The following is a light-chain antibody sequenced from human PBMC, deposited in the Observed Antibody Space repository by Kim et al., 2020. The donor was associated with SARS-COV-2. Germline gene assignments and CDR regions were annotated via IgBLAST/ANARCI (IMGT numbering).Light chain of an antibody. V-gene: IGLV2-23*02. Sequence: QSALTQPASVSGSPGQSVTISCTGGSSDVGGYNLVSWYQQNPGTAPKVLIYEVTKRPSGVSDRFSGSKSGSTASLTISGLQGEDEADYYCCSYAGSSTWMFDGGTQLTVL. CDR1: SSDVGGYNL. CDR3: CSYAGSSTWM. CDR2: EVT. J-gene: IGLJ3*02.